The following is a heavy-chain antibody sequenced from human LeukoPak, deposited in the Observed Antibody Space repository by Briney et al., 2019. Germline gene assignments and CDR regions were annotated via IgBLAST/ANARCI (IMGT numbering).Heavy chain of an antibody. Sequence: GASVKVSCKASGYTFTSYYMHWVRQAPGQGLEWMGIINPSGGSTSYAQKFRGRVTMTRDMSTSTVYMELSSLRSEDTAVYYCARDRGGRSSSPYWYFDLWGRGTLVTVSS. J-gene: IGHJ2*01. D-gene: IGHD6-13*01. CDR1: GYTFTSYY. V-gene: IGHV1-46*01. CDR3: ARDRGGRSSSPYWYFDL. CDR2: INPSGGST.